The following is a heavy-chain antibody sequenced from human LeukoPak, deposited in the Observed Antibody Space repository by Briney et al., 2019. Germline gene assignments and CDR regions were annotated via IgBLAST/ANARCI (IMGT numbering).Heavy chain of an antibody. CDR1: GGSISSYY. D-gene: IGHD3-22*01. CDR2: IYYSGST. V-gene: IGHV4-59*01. J-gene: IGHJ4*02. Sequence: SETLSLTCTVSGGSISSYYWSWIRQPPGKGLEWIGYIYYSGSTNYNPSLKSRVTISVDTSKNQFSLKLSSVTAADTAVYYCARDYDSSGYFDYWGQGTLVTVSS. CDR3: ARDYDSSGYFDY.